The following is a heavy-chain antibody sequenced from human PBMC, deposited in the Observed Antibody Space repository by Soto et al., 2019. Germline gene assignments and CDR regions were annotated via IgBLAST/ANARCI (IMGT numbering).Heavy chain of an antibody. Sequence: KPGGSLRLSCAASGFTFSSYSMNWVRQAPGKGLEWVSSISSSSSYIYYADSVKGRFTISRDNAKNSLYLQMNSLRAEDTAVYYCARGGLRGSGSYSDYGMDVWDQGTTVTVSS. D-gene: IGHD3-10*01. V-gene: IGHV3-21*01. CDR1: GFTFSSYS. CDR2: ISSSSSYI. CDR3: ARGGLRGSGSYSDYGMDV. J-gene: IGHJ6*02.